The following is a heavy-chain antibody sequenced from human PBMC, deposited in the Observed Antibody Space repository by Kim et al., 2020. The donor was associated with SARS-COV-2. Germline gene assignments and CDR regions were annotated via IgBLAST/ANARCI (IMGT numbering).Heavy chain of an antibody. Sequence: GGSLRLSCAASGFTFSSYWMSWVRQAPGKGLEWVANIKQDGSEKYYVDSVKGRFTISRDNAKNSLYLQMNSLRAEDTAVYYCARDNHPYYGSGSYTYYYYYVMDVWGQGTTVTVSS. D-gene: IGHD3-10*01. J-gene: IGHJ6*02. CDR3: ARDNHPYYGSGSYTYYYYYVMDV. V-gene: IGHV3-7*01. CDR1: GFTFSSYW. CDR2: IKQDGSEK.